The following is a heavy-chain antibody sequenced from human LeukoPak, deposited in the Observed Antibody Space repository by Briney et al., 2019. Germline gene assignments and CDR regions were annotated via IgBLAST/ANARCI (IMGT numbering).Heavy chain of an antibody. V-gene: IGHV3-53*04. Sequence: PGGSLRLSCAASGFTASSNYMSWVRQAPGKGLEWVSVIYSDDRTYYADSVKDRFTISRHTSKKTLFLQMNSLRAEDTAVYYCAREVMAKRRAFDIWGQGTVVTVSS. D-gene: IGHD5-24*01. CDR2: IYSDDRT. CDR3: AREVMAKRRAFDI. CDR1: GFTASSNY. J-gene: IGHJ3*02.